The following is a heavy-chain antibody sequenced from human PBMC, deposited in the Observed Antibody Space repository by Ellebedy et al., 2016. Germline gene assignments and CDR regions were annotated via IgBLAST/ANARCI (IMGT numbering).Heavy chain of an antibody. Sequence: SETLSLTXTVSGGSISSYYWSWIRQPPGKGLEWIGYIYYSGSTNYNPSLKSRVTISVDTSKNQFSLKLSSVTAADTAVYYCGGGWHHDAFDIWGQGTMVTVSS. D-gene: IGHD6-19*01. CDR3: GGGWHHDAFDI. J-gene: IGHJ3*02. V-gene: IGHV4-59*01. CDR1: GGSISSYY. CDR2: IYYSGST.